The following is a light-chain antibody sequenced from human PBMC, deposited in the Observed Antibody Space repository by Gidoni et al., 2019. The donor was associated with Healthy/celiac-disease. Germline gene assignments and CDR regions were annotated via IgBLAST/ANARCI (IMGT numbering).Light chain of an antibody. J-gene: IGKJ2*01. V-gene: IGKV3-15*01. CDR3: QQYNNWPPRYT. Sequence: EIVMTQSPATLSVSPGERATLSCRASQSVSSNLAWYQQKPGASTRATGIPARFSGSGSGTEFTLTISSLQSEDFAVYYCQQYNNWPPRYTFGQXTKLEIK. CDR2: AS. CDR1: QSVSSN.